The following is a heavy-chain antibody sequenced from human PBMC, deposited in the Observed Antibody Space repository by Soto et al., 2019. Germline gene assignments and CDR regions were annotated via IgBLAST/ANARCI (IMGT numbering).Heavy chain of an antibody. V-gene: IGHV1-18*01. J-gene: IGHJ1*01. CDR3: ARDRPEGEDYYDSSGYYYGYFQH. D-gene: IGHD3-22*01. CDR2: ISAYNGNT. CDR1: GYTFTSYG. Sequence: GASVKVSCKASGYTFTSYGISWVRQAPGQGLEWMGWISAYNGNTNYAQKLQGRVTMTTDTSTSTAYMELRSLRSDDTAVYYCARDRPEGEDYYDSSGYYYGYFQHWGQGTLVTVSS.